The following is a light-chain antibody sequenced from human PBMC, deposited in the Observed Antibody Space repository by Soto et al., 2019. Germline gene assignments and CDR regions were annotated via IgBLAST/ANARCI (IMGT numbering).Light chain of an antibody. CDR3: QQRHMWPIT. Sequence: EVLLTQSPVTLSLSPGERATLSCRARQSFRGLLAWYQQRPGQAPRLLIYDAYNRATGIPPRFSGSGSGTDFTLTISSLEPEDSAVYYCQQRHMWPITFGQGTRLEIK. V-gene: IGKV3-11*01. J-gene: IGKJ5*01. CDR1: QSFRGL. CDR2: DAY.